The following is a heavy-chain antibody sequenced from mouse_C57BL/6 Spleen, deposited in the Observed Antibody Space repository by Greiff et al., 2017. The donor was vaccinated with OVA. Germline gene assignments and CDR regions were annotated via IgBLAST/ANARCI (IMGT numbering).Heavy chain of an antibody. V-gene: IGHV1-18*01. J-gene: IGHJ1*03. CDR1: GYTFTDYN. CDR2: INPNNGGT. Sequence: EVKLVESGPELVKPGASVKIPCKASGYTFTDYNMDWVKQSHGKSLEWIGDINPNNGGTIYNQKFKGKATLTVDKSSSTAYMELRSLTSEDTAVYYCARLKGNYGYFDVWGTGTTVTVSS. CDR3: ARLKGNYGYFDV. D-gene: IGHD1-3*01.